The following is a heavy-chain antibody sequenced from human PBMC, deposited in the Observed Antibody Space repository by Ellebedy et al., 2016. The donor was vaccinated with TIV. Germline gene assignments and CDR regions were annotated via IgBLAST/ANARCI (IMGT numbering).Heavy chain of an antibody. Sequence: GGSLRLXXAASGFSFSSYNMNWVRQAPGKGLEWVSSINNVGQYIFYADSVKGRFTISRDNAKNSLYLQMNNLRVEDTAVYYCARTDGSGNAWFEYWGQGTLVTVSS. CDR1: GFSFSSYN. V-gene: IGHV3-21*01. D-gene: IGHD3-10*01. J-gene: IGHJ4*02. CDR3: ARTDGSGNAWFEY. CDR2: INNVGQYI.